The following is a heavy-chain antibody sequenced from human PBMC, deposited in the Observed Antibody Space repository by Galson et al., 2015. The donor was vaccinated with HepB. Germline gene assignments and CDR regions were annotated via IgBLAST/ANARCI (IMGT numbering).Heavy chain of an antibody. CDR2: ISYDGSNK. CDR1: GFTFSSYA. Sequence: SLRLSCAASGFTFSSYAMHWVRQAPGKGLEWVAVISYDGSNKYYADSVKGRFTISRDNSKNTLYLQMNSLRAEDTAVYYCARGSSSWHRNNWFDPWGQGTLVTVSS. D-gene: IGHD6-13*01. J-gene: IGHJ5*02. V-gene: IGHV3-30*04. CDR3: ARGSSSWHRNNWFDP.